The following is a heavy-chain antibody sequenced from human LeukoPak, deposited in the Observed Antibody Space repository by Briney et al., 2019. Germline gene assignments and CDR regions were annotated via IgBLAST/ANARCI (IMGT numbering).Heavy chain of an antibody. Sequence: PSETLSLTCTVSGGSISSYYWSWIRQPPGKGLEWIGCIYYSGGTNFNPSLMSRVTISVDTSKNQFSLKLSSVTAADTAVYYCARGDSSAAPFDYWGQGTLVTVSS. CDR1: GGSISSYY. V-gene: IGHV4-59*01. CDR2: IYYSGGT. D-gene: IGHD3-22*01. J-gene: IGHJ4*02. CDR3: ARGDSSAAPFDY.